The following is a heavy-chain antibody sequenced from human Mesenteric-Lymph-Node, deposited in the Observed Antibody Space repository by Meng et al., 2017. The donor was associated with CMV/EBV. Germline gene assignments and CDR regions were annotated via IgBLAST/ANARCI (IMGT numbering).Heavy chain of an antibody. D-gene: IGHD3-10*01. V-gene: IGHV1-46*01. Sequence: NYYMHWVRQAPGQGLEWMGIINPTGGSTTYAQKFQGRVTMTRDTSTSTAYMELSSLRSEDTAIYYCARADGYYYGSGSYSNTLHFDYWGQGTLVTVSS. CDR2: INPTGGST. CDR1: NYY. J-gene: IGHJ4*02. CDR3: ARADGYYYGSGSYSNTLHFDY.